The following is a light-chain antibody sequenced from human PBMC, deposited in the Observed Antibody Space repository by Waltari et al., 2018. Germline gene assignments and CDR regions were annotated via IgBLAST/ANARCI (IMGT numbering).Light chain of an antibody. CDR2: GAS. V-gene: IGKV3-20*01. Sequence: EIVLTQSPGTLPLSPGERATLSCWASQGVGRSLAWYQQKRGQAPRLLINGASTRATGIPDRFSGSGSGTDFSLTISRLEPEDFAVYYCQHYVKLPVTFGQGTKVEIK. CDR3: QHYVKLPVT. CDR1: QGVGRS. J-gene: IGKJ1*01.